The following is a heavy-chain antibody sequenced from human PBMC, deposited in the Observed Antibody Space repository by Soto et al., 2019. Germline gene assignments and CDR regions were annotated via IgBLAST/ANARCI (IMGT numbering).Heavy chain of an antibody. CDR3: ARTLRFLEWLFLPPYYFDY. J-gene: IGHJ4*02. Sequence: EASVKVSCKASGYTFTIYAMHWVLQAPGQRLEWMGWINAGNGNTKYSQKFQGRVTITRDTSASTAYMELSSLRSEDTAVYYCARTLRFLEWLFLPPYYFDYWGQGTLVTVS. CDR1: GYTFTIYA. D-gene: IGHD3-3*01. CDR2: INAGNGNT. V-gene: IGHV1-3*01.